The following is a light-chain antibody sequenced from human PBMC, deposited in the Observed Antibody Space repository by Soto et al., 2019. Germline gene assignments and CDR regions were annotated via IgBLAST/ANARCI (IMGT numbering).Light chain of an antibody. Sequence: DIVMTQXPGRETACLGHSANISGRASQSIHRDLAWYEQKPGQTXRXXXYGASNWATGVPTRFTGSGSGTEFTLTIRKLQSEDFAVYYCQQYNSSPITFGQGTRLEI. CDR1: QSIHRD. CDR3: QQYNSSPIT. V-gene: IGKV3D-15*01. J-gene: IGKJ5*01. CDR2: GAS.